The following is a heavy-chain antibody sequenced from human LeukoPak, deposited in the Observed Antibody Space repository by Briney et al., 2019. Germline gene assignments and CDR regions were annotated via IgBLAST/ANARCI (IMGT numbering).Heavy chain of an antibody. Sequence: ASVKVSCKASGYTFTGYYIHWVRQAPGQGLEWMGRINPNTGGTNYAQKFQGRVTMTRDTSITTAYMELGRLTSDDTAIYYCARVPPSITAAGNWLDPWGQGALVTVSS. V-gene: IGHV1-2*06. CDR1: GYTFTGYY. CDR3: ARVPPSITAAGNWLDP. J-gene: IGHJ5*02. CDR2: INPNTGGT. D-gene: IGHD6-13*01.